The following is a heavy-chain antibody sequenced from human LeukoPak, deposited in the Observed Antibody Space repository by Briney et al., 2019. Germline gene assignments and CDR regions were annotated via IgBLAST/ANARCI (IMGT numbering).Heavy chain of an antibody. D-gene: IGHD6-19*01. Sequence: GASVKVSCKASGYTFSSYHIHWVRQAPGQGLEWMGKINPWSHSTGIAQKFQGRVIMTSDTSTSTAYMELSSLRSDDTAVYYCAREVPLSGYGSGLYYWGQGTLVTVSS. CDR1: GYTFSSYH. CDR2: INPWSHST. CDR3: AREVPLSGYGSGLYY. J-gene: IGHJ4*02. V-gene: IGHV1-46*01.